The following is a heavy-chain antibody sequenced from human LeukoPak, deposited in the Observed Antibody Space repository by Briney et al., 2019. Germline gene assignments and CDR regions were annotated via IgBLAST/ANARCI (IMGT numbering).Heavy chain of an antibody. CDR3: AMRVERSNTITHPSKLDY. J-gene: IGHJ4*02. V-gene: IGHV4-34*01. D-gene: IGHD3-3*01. CDR1: GGSFSGYY. Sequence: PSETLSLTCAVYGGSFSGYYWSWIRQPPGEGLEWIGEINHSGSTNYNPSLKSRVTISVDTSKNQFSLKLSSVTAADTAVYYCAMRVERSNTITHPSKLDYWGQGTLVTVSS. CDR2: INHSGST.